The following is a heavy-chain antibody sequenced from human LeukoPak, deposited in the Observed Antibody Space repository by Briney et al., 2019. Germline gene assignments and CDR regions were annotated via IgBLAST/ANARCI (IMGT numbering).Heavy chain of an antibody. Sequence: GESLEISCKGSGYSFTNYWIGWVRQMPGQGLEWMGIIYPGDSVTRYSPSFQGRVTISADKSISTAYLQWSSLQASDTAMNYCARGSPYGYYYYGMDVWGQGTTVTVSS. D-gene: IGHD2-8*01. CDR3: ARGSPYGYYYYGMDV. V-gene: IGHV5-51*01. J-gene: IGHJ6*02. CDR1: GYSFTNYW. CDR2: IYPGDSVT.